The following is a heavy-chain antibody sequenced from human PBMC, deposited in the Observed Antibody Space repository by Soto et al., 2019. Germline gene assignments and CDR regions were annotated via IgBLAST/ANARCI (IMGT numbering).Heavy chain of an antibody. D-gene: IGHD6-19*01. CDR2: INHSGST. J-gene: IGHJ4*02. CDR1: GGSFSGYY. CDR3: ARGRSIAVAGEGGDY. V-gene: IGHV4-34*01. Sequence: SETLSLTCAVYGGSFSGYYWSWIRQPPGKGLEWIGEINHSGSTNYNPSLKSRVTISVDTPKNQFSLKLSSVTAADTAVYYCARGRSIAVAGEGGDYWGQGTLVTVSS.